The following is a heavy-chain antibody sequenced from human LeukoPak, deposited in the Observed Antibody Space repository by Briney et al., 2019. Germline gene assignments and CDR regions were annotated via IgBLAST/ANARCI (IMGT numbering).Heavy chain of an antibody. Sequence: GGSLRLSCTASGFTFSSYWMSWVRQAPGKGLEWVANINQDASEIYYVDSVKGRFTMSRDNGKNSLYLQMSALSAEDTAVYYCVRVNYYGSGPFFGSWGQGALVTVSS. CDR2: INQDASEI. J-gene: IGHJ4*02. V-gene: IGHV3-7*01. CDR3: VRVNYYGSGPFFGS. CDR1: GFTFSSYW. D-gene: IGHD3-10*01.